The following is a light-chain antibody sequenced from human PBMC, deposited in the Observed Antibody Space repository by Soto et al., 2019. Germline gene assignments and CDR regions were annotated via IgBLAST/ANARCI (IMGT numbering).Light chain of an antibody. J-gene: IGKJ5*01. CDR3: TQGLQTPIT. CDR2: LRS. CDR1: QSLLHSNGYNY. V-gene: IGKV2-28*01. Sequence: DIVMTQSPLSLPVTPGEPASISCRSSQSLLHSNGYNYLDWYLQKPGQSPQLLIYLRSYRASGVPDRFSGSGSGTDFILKISRVEAEDVGVYYCTQGLQTPITFGQGTRLEIK.